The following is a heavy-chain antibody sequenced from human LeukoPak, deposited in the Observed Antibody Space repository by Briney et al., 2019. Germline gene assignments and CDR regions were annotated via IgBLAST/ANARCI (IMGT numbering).Heavy chain of an antibody. Sequence: GGSLRLSCAASGFTFSSYSMNWVRQAPGKGLEWVSSISSSGSYIYYADSVKGRFTISRDNAKNSLYLQMNSLRAENTAVYYCARENPDPPFPYYSYYYGMDVWGQGTTVTVSS. CDR2: ISSSGSYI. J-gene: IGHJ6*02. V-gene: IGHV3-21*01. CDR1: GFTFSSYS. CDR3: ARENPDPPFPYYSYYYGMDV.